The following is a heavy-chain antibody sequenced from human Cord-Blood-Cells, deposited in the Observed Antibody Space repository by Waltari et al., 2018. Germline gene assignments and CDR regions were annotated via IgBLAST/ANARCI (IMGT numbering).Heavy chain of an antibody. Sequence: QVQLQESGQGLVKPSETLSLTCTVSGYSVSSGYFWGWLRQPPGKGLEWIGSIYHSGSTYYNPSLKSRVTISVDTSKNQFSLKLSSVTAADTAVYYCARVSWVEMASYWGQGTLVTVSS. J-gene: IGHJ4*02. CDR3: ARVSWVEMASY. D-gene: IGHD1-26*01. CDR1: GYSVSSGYF. CDR2: IYHSGST. V-gene: IGHV4-38-2*02.